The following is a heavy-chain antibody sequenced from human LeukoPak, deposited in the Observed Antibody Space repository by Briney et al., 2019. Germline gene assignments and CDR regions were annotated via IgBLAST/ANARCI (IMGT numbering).Heavy chain of an antibody. CDR1: GFTLTDYF. CDR2: ISRSGSTI. V-gene: IGHV3-11*01. D-gene: IGHD3-9*01. Sequence: PGGSLRLSCAASGFTLTDYFMNWIRQTPGKGLEWLAYISRSGSTIYYAASVKGRFTISRDSAKKSVFLQMNSLRADDTAVYYCARGVRSFVSYGAFDFWGQGAQVTVSS. J-gene: IGHJ4*02. CDR3: ARGVRSFVSYGAFDF.